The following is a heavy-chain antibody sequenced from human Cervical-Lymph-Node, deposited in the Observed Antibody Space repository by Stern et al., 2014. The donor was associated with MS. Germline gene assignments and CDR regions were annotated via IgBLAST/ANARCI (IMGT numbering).Heavy chain of an antibody. D-gene: IGHD1-26*01. CDR3: ARGKVGATFTPDY. Sequence: QVQLQESGPGLVKPSQTLSLTCSVSGDSVRGGRCYWSWIRQPAGKRLEWIGRIYPGMSTNYKPSLQSRVTISVYTPKNQFSLRLSSVTAADTAVYYCARGKVGATFTPDYWGQGVLVTVSS. J-gene: IGHJ4*02. CDR1: GDSVRGGRCY. V-gene: IGHV4-61*02. CDR2: IYPGMST.